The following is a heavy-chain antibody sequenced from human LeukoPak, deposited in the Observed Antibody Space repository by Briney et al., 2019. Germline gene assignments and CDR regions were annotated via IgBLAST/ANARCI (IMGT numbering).Heavy chain of an antibody. CDR2: IIASGSST. CDR3: VKDQAWLRFDY. CDR1: GFTFSSYA. Sequence: PGGSLRLSCAASGFTFSSYAMTWVRQAPGKGLEWVSVIIASGSSTYYADSVKGRFTISRDNSKNTLYLQMNSLRAEDTAVYYCVKDQAWLRFDYWGQGTLVTVSS. D-gene: IGHD5-12*01. V-gene: IGHV3-23*01. J-gene: IGHJ4*02.